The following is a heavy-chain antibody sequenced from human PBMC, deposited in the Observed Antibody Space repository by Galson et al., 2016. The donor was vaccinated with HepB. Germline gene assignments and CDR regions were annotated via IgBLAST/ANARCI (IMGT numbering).Heavy chain of an antibody. CDR2: IYSDDST. CDR1: GFTVSNSY. D-gene: IGHD3-22*01. V-gene: IGHV3-53*01. J-gene: IGHJ5*02. Sequence: SLRLSCAASGFTVSNSYMSWVRQAPGKGLEWVSVIYSDDSTYYADSVKGRFTISRDNSKNTLYLQMNSLRAEDTAVYYCARGVEDNRGYYWQVWFDPWGQGTLVTVSS. CDR3: ARGVEDNRGYYWQVWFDP.